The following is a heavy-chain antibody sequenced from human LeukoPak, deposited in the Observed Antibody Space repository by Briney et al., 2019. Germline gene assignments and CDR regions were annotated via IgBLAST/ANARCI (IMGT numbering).Heavy chain of an antibody. Sequence: GGSLRLSCAASGFTFSSYAMHWVRQAPGKGLEWVAVISYDGSNKYYADSVKGRFTISRDNSKNTLYLQMNSLRAEDTAVYYCAKDHPYIAARTFDYWGQGTLVTVSS. CDR3: AKDHPYIAARTFDY. V-gene: IGHV3-30-3*01. D-gene: IGHD6-6*01. CDR2: ISYDGSNK. CDR1: GFTFSSYA. J-gene: IGHJ4*02.